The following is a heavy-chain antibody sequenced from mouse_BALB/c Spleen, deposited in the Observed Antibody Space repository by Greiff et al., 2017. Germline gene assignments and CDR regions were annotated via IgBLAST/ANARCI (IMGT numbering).Heavy chain of an antibody. Sequence: QVQLKQSGAELVRPGVSVKISCKGSGYTFTDYAMHWVKQSHARSLEWIGVISTYYGDASYNQKFKGKATMTVDKSSSTAYMELARLTSEDSAIYYCARGRALYYDYFLDDWGQGTTLTVSS. J-gene: IGHJ2*01. V-gene: IGHV1S137*01. CDR3: ARGRALYYDYFLDD. CDR2: ISTYYGDA. CDR1: GYTFTDYA. D-gene: IGHD2-4*01.